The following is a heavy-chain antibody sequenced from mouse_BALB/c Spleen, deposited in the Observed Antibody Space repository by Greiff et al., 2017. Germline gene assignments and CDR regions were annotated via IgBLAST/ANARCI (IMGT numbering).Heavy chain of an antibody. CDR1: GFTFSSYG. V-gene: IGHV5-6*01. Sequence: EVQRVESGGDLVKPGGSLKLSCAASGFTFSSYGMSWVRQTPDKRLEWVATISSGGSYTYYPDSVKGRFTISRDNAKNTLYLQMSSLKSEDTAMYYCARKNPLGYFYYWGQGTTLTVSS. J-gene: IGHJ2*01. CDR3: ARKNPLGYFYY. CDR2: ISSGGSYT.